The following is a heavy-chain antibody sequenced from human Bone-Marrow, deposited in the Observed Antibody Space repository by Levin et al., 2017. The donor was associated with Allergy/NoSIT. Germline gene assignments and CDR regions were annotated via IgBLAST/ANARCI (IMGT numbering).Heavy chain of an antibody. D-gene: IGHD4-17*01. J-gene: IGHJ3*02. CDR2: ISAYNGNT. CDR3: ARDGHGDYVGDDAFDI. CDR1: GYTFTSYG. V-gene: IGHV1-18*01. Sequence: GESLKISCKASGYTFTSYGITWVRQAPGQGLEWMGWISAYNGNTNYAQKFQDRVIMTTDTSTRTAYLELRSLRSDDTAVYYCARDGHGDYVGDDAFDIWGHGTMVTVSS.